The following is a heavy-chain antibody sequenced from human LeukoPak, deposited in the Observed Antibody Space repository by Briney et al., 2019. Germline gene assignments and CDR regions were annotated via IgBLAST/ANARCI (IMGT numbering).Heavy chain of an antibody. CDR1: GFTFSSYS. Sequence: PGGSLRLSCAASGFTFSSYSMNWVRQAPGEGLEWVSDISGSGSTTYYADSVKGRFTISRDNSKNTLYLQMNSLRAEDTAVYYCAKRESGSFDYWGQGTLVTVSS. D-gene: IGHD1-26*01. CDR3: AKRESGSFDY. J-gene: IGHJ4*02. CDR2: ISGSGSTT. V-gene: IGHV3-23*01.